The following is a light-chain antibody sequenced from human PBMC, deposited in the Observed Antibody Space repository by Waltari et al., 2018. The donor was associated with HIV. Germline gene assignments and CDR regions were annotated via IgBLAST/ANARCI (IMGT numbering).Light chain of an antibody. CDR2: DVV. CDR1: NSDLIDYNY. J-gene: IGLJ2*01. V-gene: IGLV2-11*01. CDR3: CAYAGIYTVV. Sequence: QSALTQPRSVSESPGQSVVISCNGTNSDLIDYNYVSWYQQHPGNAPNLLIYDVVKRPSGVPDRFSGSRSGNTASLTISGLQADDEADYYCCAYAGIYTVVFGGGTKLTVL.